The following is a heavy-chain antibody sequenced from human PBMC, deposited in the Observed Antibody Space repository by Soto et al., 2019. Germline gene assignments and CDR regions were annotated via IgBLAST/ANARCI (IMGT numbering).Heavy chain of an antibody. CDR2: MSYDGSNK. J-gene: IGHJ4*02. CDR1: GFTFSAYS. CDR3: ARGSGRLILWLDYFDY. V-gene: IGHV3-30-3*01. Sequence: QVQLVDSGGGVVQPGRSLRLSCAASGFTFSAYSLHWVRQAPGKGLEWVAVMSYDGSNKYYADSVKGRFTISRDNSKNTLYLQMNSLRVEDTAVYYCARGSGRLILWLDYFDYWGQGTLVTVSS. D-gene: IGHD2-21*01.